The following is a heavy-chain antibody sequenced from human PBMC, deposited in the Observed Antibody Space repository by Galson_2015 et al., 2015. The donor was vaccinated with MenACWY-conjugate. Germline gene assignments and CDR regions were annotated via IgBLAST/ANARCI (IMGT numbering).Heavy chain of an antibody. V-gene: IGHV3-33*01. CDR2: IWDGGSYK. J-gene: IGHJ6*03. D-gene: IGHD3-3*01. Sequence: LIWDGGSYKYYADSVKGRFTISRDNSKNTLYLQMNSLRAEDTAVYYCARVFDTWYMDVWGKGTTVTVSS. CDR3: ARVFDTWYMDV.